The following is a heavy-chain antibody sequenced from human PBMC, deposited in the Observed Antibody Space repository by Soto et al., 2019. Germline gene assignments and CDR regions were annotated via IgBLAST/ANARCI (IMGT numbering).Heavy chain of an antibody. Sequence: QVQLVQSGAEVKKPGASVKVSCKASGYTFTSYDINWVRQATGQGLEWMGWMIPNSGNTGYAQKFQGRVTMTRNTSISTAYMELSSLRSEDTAVYYCARGDSWDYYYYYYMDVWGKGTTVTVSS. V-gene: IGHV1-8*01. CDR2: MIPNSGNT. CDR1: GYTFTSYD. CDR3: ARGDSWDYYYYYYMDV. J-gene: IGHJ6*03. D-gene: IGHD2-15*01.